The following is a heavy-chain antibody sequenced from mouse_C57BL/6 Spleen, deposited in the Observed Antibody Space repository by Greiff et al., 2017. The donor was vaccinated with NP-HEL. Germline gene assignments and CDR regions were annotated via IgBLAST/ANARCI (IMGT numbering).Heavy chain of an antibody. CDR3: ACKSPDYFDY. V-gene: IGHV1-50*01. Sequence: QVQLQQPGAELVKPGASVKLSCKASGYTFTSYWMQWVKQRPGQGLEWIGEIDPSDSYTNYNQKFKGKATLTVETSSSTAYMQLSSLTSEDSAVYYCACKSPDYFDYWGQGTTLTVSS. J-gene: IGHJ2*01. CDR2: IDPSDSYT. CDR1: GYTFTSYW.